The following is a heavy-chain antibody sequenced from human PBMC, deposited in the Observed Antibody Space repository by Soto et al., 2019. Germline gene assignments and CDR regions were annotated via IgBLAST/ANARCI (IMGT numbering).Heavy chain of an antibody. J-gene: IGHJ4*02. CDR3: AREPLEYGSGSPAYYFDY. CDR1: GGSISSGGYY. CDR2: IYYSGST. D-gene: IGHD3-10*01. V-gene: IGHV4-31*03. Sequence: SETLSLTCTVSGGSISSGGYYWSWIRQHPGKGLEWIGYIYYSGSTYYNPSLNSRVTISVDTSKNQFSLKLSSVTAADTAVYYCAREPLEYGSGSPAYYFDYWGQGTLVTVSS.